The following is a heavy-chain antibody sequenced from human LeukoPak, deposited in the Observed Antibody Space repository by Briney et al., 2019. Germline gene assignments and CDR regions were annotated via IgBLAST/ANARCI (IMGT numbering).Heavy chain of an antibody. D-gene: IGHD3-22*01. CDR2: IDWDDDK. CDR1: GFSLRTSGMC. V-gene: IGHV2-70*01. CDR3: ARIRFAPASSGYYLDY. Sequence: SGPALVKPTQTLTLTCTFSGFSLRTSGMCVSWIRQPPGKALEWLALIDWDDDKYYSTSLKTRLTISKDTSKNQVVLTMTNMDPVDTATYYCARIRFAPASSGYYLDYWGQGTLVTVSS. J-gene: IGHJ4*02.